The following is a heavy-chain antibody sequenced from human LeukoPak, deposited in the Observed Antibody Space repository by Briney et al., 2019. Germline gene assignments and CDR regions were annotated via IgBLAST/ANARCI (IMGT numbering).Heavy chain of an antibody. CDR1: GFTVSTNY. D-gene: IGHD1-1*01. CDR2: IRNKAYGGTT. Sequence: PGGSLRLSCAASGFTVSTNYMTWIRQAPGKGLEWVGFIRNKAYGGTTEYAASVKGRFTISRDDSKSIAYLQMNSLKTEDTAVYYCTPGYPTTWGQGTLVTVSS. CDR3: TPGYPTT. J-gene: IGHJ5*02. V-gene: IGHV3-71*01.